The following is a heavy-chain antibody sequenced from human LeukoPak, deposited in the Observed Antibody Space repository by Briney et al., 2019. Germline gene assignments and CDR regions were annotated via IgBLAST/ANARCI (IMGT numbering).Heavy chain of an antibody. D-gene: IGHD6-19*01. Sequence: GGSLRLSCAASGFTFSSYAMSWVRQAPGKGLEWVSAISGSGGSTYYADSVKGRFTISRDNFKNTLYLQMNSLRAEDTAVYYCAKFNGGYYSSGPRPHFDYWGQGTLVTVSS. CDR3: AKFNGGYYSSGPRPHFDY. J-gene: IGHJ4*02. CDR2: ISGSGGST. V-gene: IGHV3-23*01. CDR1: GFTFSSYA.